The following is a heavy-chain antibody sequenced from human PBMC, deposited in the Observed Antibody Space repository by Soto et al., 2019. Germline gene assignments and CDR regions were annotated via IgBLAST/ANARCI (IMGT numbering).Heavy chain of an antibody. CDR1: SGSISSSNW. CDR2: IYHSGST. D-gene: IGHD2-15*01. J-gene: IGHJ4*02. V-gene: IGHV4-4*02. CDR3: ARQVGGYCSGGSCYSTYSMDY. Sequence: SETLSLTCAVSSGSISSSNWWSWVRQPPGKGLEWIGEIYHSGSTNYNPSLKSRVTISVDKSKNQFSLKLSSVTAADTAVYYCARQVGGYCSGGSCYSTYSMDYWGQGTLVTVSS.